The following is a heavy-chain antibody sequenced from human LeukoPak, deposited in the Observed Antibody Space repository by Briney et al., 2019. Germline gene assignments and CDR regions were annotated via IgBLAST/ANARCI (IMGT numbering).Heavy chain of an antibody. Sequence: GGSLRLSCAASGFTFSSYGMHWVRQAPGKGLEWVAVIWYDGSNKYYADSVKGRFTISRDNSKNTLYLQMNSLRAEDTAVYYCARDDSEYCGSYYSGNWGQGTLVTVSS. CDR1: GFTFSSYG. CDR2: IWYDGSNK. V-gene: IGHV3-33*01. J-gene: IGHJ4*02. D-gene: IGHD1-26*01. CDR3: ARDDSEYCGSYYSGN.